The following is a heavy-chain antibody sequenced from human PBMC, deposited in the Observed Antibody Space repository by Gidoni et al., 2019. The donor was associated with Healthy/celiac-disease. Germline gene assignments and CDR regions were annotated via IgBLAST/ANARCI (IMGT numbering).Heavy chain of an antibody. V-gene: IGHV3-30-3*01. Sequence: QVQLVESGGGVVQPGRSLRLSCAASGFTFSSYAMHWVRQAPGKGLEWVAVISYDGSNKYYADSVKGRFTISRDNSKNTLYLQMNSLRAEDTAVYYCARDPTRSWVYYYYGMDVWGQGTTVTVSS. D-gene: IGHD1-26*01. CDR2: ISYDGSNK. CDR3: ARDPTRSWVYYYYGMDV. CDR1: GFTFSSYA. J-gene: IGHJ6*02.